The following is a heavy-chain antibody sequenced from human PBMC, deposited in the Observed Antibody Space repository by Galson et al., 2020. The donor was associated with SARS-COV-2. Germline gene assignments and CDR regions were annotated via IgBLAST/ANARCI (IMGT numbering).Heavy chain of an antibody. J-gene: IGHJ6*02. CDR3: TTDRGSGRPYYYYGMDV. Sequence: GGSLRLSCAASGFTFSNAWMSWVRQAPGKGLEWVGRIKSKTDGGTTDYAAPVKGRFTISRDDSKNTLYLQMNSLKTEDTAVYYCTTDRGSGRPYYYYGMDVWGQGTTVTVSS. CDR1: GFTFSNAW. V-gene: IGHV3-15*01. D-gene: IGHD1-26*01. CDR2: IKSKTDGGTT.